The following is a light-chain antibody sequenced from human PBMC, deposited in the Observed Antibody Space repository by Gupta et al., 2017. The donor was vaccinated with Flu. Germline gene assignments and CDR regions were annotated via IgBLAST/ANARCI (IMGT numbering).Light chain of an antibody. CDR1: QGVSSSY. CDR2: GAS. CDR3: QQYGSSPYS. Sequence: DIVLTQSPATVSSSLGERATLTCRASQGVSSSYLAWYQQKPGQAPRLLIYGASSRATGIPDRFSGSGSGTDFTLTISRLDPEDFAVYYCQQYGSSPYSFGQGTKLEIK. V-gene: IGKV3-20*01. J-gene: IGKJ2*03.